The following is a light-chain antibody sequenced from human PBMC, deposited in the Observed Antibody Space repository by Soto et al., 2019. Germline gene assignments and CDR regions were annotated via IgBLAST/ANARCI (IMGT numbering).Light chain of an antibody. V-gene: IGLV2-14*01. CDR2: DVT. Sequence: QSALTQPASVSGSPGQSITISCTGTSSDVGGYNYVSWYQQHPGKAPKLMIYDVTNRPSGVSNRFSGSKSGNTASLTISGLQAEDEADYYCSSYISSSTPLVFGGGTKLTVL. CDR1: SSDVGGYNY. J-gene: IGLJ3*02. CDR3: SSYISSSTPLV.